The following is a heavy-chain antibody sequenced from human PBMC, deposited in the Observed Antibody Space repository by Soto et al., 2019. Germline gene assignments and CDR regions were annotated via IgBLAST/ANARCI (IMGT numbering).Heavy chain of an antibody. V-gene: IGHV3-23*01. CDR1: GFTFSSYG. J-gene: IGHJ4*02. CDR3: AKDPNGDYVGAFDS. Sequence: EVQLLESGGGLVQPGGSLRLSCAASGFTFSSYGMTWVRQAPGKGLEYVSSITGSGAGTFYADSVKGRFTISRDNSKNTLYLQLSSLIAEDTAIYFCAKDPNGDYVGAFDSWGQGSLVTVSS. CDR2: ITGSGAGT. D-gene: IGHD4-17*01.